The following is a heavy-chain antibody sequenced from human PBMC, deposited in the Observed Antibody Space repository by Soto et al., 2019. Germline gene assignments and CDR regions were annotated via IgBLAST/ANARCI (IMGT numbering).Heavy chain of an antibody. J-gene: IGHJ4*02. Sequence: QVQLVKSGDEEKKPGASVKVSCKASGYTFTSYAMHWVRQAPGQRLEWMGWINAGNGNTKYSQKFQGRVTITRDTSASTAYMELSSLRSEDTAVYYCARAWVVVTAPDYWGQGTLVTVSS. CDR1: GYTFTSYA. D-gene: IGHD2-21*02. CDR2: INAGNGNT. CDR3: ARAWVVVTAPDY. V-gene: IGHV1-3*05.